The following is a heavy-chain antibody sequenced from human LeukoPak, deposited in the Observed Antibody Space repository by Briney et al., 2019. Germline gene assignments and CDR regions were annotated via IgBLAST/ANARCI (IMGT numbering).Heavy chain of an antibody. V-gene: IGHV4-38-2*02. Sequence: SETLSLTCTVSGYSISSGYYWVWIRQPPGKGLEWIGCIYHSGTTYYSPSLKSRITISVDTSKNQFSLNLNSVTAADTALYYCARDQPYMDVWGKGTTVTVSS. CDR2: IYHSGTT. CDR3: ARDQPYMDV. J-gene: IGHJ6*03. CDR1: GYSISSGYY.